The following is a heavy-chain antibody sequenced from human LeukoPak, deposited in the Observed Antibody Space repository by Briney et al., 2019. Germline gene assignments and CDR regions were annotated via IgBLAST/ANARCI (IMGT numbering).Heavy chain of an antibody. D-gene: IGHD1-14*01. CDR1: GYSISSGYY. CDR3: ARQPRPSKGWFDP. V-gene: IGHV4-38-2*02. J-gene: IGHJ5*02. CDR2: IYHSGST. Sequence: PSETLSLTCTVSGYSISSGYYWGWIRQPPGKGLEWIGSIYHSGSTNYNPSLKSRVTISVDTSKNQFSLKLSSVTAADTAVYYCARQPRPSKGWFDPWGQGTLVTVSS.